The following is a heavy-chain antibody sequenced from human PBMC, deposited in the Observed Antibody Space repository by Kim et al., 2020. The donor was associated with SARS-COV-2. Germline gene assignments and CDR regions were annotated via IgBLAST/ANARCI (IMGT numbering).Heavy chain of an antibody. D-gene: IGHD3-9*01. V-gene: IGHV3-7*01. CDR1: GFTFSSYW. CDR3: ARAAELRYFDWLWDGIGYYNDY. Sequence: GGSLRLSCAASGFTFSSYWMSWVRQAPGKGLEWVANIKQDGSEKYYVDSVKGRFTISRDNAKNSLYLQMNSLRAEDTAVYYCARAAELRYFDWLWDGIGYYNDYWGQGTLVTVSS. CDR2: IKQDGSEK. J-gene: IGHJ4*02.